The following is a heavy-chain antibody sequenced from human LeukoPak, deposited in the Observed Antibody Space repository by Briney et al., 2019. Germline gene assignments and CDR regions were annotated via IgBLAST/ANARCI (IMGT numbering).Heavy chain of an antibody. CDR3: ARDLGQQLVGVDY. J-gene: IGHJ4*02. V-gene: IGHV3-11*04. CDR1: GFTFSDYY. CDR2: ISSSGSTI. Sequence: MTGGSLRLSCAASGFTFSDYYMSWIRQAPGKGLEWVSYISSSGSTIYYADSVKGRFTISRDNAKNSLYLQMNSLRAEDTAVYYCARDLGQQLVGVDYWGQGTLVTVSS. D-gene: IGHD6-13*01.